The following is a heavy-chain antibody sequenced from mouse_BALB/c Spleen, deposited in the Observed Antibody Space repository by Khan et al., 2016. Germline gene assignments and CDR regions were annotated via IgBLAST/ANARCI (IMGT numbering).Heavy chain of an antibody. CDR1: GCTFSSFG. CDR2: VSSDNNTI. J-gene: IGHJ4*01. V-gene: IGHV5-17*02. CDR3: ARHGNYAMDY. D-gene: IGHD2-1*01. Sequence: EVELVESGGGLVQPGGSRKLSCAASGCTFSSFGMHWVRQAPEEGLEWVAYVSSDNNTISYADTVKGRFTISRDSPKNTLFLQMTSLRSEDTAMDYCARHGNYAMDYWGQGTSVTVSS.